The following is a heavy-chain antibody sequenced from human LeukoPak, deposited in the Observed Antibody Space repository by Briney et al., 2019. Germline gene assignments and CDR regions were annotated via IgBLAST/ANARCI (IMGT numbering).Heavy chain of an antibody. CDR1: GFIFNNFG. CDR2: ISNDGGGT. D-gene: IGHD3-22*01. J-gene: IGHJ5*02. CDR3: AKGSSGYFADL. Sequence: QFGGSLRLSCTASGFIFNNFGLMWVRQAPGKGLEWVSAISNDGGGTTYTDFVKGRFTISRDNSKNTLFLQMNSLRAEDTALYYCAKGSSGYFADLWGQGTLVTVSS. V-gene: IGHV3-23*01.